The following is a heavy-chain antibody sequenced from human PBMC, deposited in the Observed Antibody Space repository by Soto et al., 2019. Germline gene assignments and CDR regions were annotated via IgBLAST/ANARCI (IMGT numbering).Heavy chain of an antibody. CDR3: ARGEQGITIFGVVSNWFDP. D-gene: IGHD3-3*01. V-gene: IGHV4-59*12. CDR2: IYYGGST. CDR1: GGSFSPNY. J-gene: IGHJ5*02. Sequence: SETLSLTCSVSGGSFSPNYWSWIRQPPGKGLEWVGYIYYGGSTSYNPSLKSRVTISVDKSKNQFSLKLSSVTAADTAVYYCARGEQGITIFGVVSNWFDPWGQGTLVTVSS.